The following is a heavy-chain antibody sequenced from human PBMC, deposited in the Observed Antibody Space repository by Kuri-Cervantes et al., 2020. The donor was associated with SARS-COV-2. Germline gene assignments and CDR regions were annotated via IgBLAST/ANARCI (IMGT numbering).Heavy chain of an antibody. Sequence: GGSLRLSCAASGFTFSSYAMHWVRQAPGKGLEWVAVISYDGSNKYYADSVKGRFTISRDNSKSTLYLQMNSLRAEDTAVYYCARYYGDYDGYFDYWGQGTLVTFSS. CDR2: ISYDGSNK. V-gene: IGHV3-30*04. J-gene: IGHJ4*02. CDR3: ARYYGDYDGYFDY. CDR1: GFTFSSYA. D-gene: IGHD4-17*01.